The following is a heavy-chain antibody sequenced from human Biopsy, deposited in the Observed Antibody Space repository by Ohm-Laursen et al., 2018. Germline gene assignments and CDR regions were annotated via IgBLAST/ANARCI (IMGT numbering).Heavy chain of an antibody. D-gene: IGHD3-22*01. CDR3: ARHDRSGYWGLDY. V-gene: IGHV4-4*08. CDR2: IYSSGRT. Sequence: SDTLSLTCSVSGGSLNNHYWSWIRQSPGKGLEWLAYIYSSGRTNYNPSFKSRIIVSVDTSKNQLSLKVTSVTATDTAMYYCARHDRSGYWGLDYWGQGALVTVSA. CDR1: GGSLNNHY. J-gene: IGHJ4*02.